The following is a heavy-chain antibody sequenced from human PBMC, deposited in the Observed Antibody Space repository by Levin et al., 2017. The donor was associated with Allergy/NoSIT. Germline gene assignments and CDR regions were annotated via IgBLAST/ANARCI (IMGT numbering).Heavy chain of an antibody. J-gene: IGHJ3*02. D-gene: IGHD3-3*01. V-gene: IGHV4-34*01. CDR2: INHSGST. CDR1: GGSFSGYY. CDR3: ASGFWSGDAFDI. Sequence: SQTLSLTCAVYGGSFSGYYWSWIRQPPGKGLEWIGEINHSGSTNYNPSLKSRVTISVDTSKNQFSLKLSSVTAADTAVYYCASGFWSGDAFDIWGQGTMVTVSS.